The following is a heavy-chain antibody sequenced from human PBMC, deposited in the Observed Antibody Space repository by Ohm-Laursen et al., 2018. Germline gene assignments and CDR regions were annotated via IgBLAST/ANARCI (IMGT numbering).Heavy chain of an antibody. CDR2: IWYDGSNK. CDR1: GFTFSSYG. Sequence: SLRLSCTASGFTFSSYGMHWVRQAPGKGLEWVAVIWYDGSNKYYADSVKGRLTISRDNSKNTLYLQMNSLGAEDTALYSCARDRGRVGATRETRFDYWGQGTLVTVSS. V-gene: IGHV3-33*01. CDR3: ARDRGRVGATRETRFDY. D-gene: IGHD1-26*01. J-gene: IGHJ4*02.